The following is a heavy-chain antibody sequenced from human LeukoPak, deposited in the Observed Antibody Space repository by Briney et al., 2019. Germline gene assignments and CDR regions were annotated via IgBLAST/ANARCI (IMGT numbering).Heavy chain of an antibody. V-gene: IGHV4-39*07. Sequence: SETLSLTCTVSGGSISSSSYYWGWIRQPPGKGLEWIGYIYHSGSTYYNPSLKSRVTISVDRSKNQFSLKLSSVTAADTAVYYCARVGYSYGLDYWGQGTLVTVSS. J-gene: IGHJ4*02. CDR3: ARVGYSYGLDY. D-gene: IGHD5-18*01. CDR1: GGSISSSSYY. CDR2: IYHSGST.